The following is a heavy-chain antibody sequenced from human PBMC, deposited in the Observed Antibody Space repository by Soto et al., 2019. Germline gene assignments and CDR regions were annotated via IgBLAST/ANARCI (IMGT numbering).Heavy chain of an antibody. CDR2: SSWNRGSI. V-gene: IGHV3-9*01. Sequence: PCVSLRLSCAASRFTHDEYAMHWVRQAPWKGLEWVSGSSWNRGSIGYADSVKGRFTISRDNPKNTLYLQMNSLRAEDTAVYYCAKGAPNRNYYDLWSGYNYYFNSYGKGTMV. CDR1: RFTHDEYA. J-gene: IGHJ4*02. CDR3: AKGAPNRNYYDLWSGYNYYFNS. D-gene: IGHD3-3*01.